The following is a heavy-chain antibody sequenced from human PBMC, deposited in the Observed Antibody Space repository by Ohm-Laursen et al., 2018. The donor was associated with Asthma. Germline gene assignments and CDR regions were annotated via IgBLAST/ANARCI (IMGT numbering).Heavy chain of an antibody. Sequence: SLRLSCAAPGFTFSSYSMNWVRQAPGKGLEWVSAISGSGGSTYYADSVKGRFTISRDNSKNTLYLQMNSLRAEDTAVYYCAKDGGSYLFDYWGQGTLVTVSS. V-gene: IGHV3-23*01. CDR3: AKDGGSYLFDY. CDR2: ISGSGGST. D-gene: IGHD1-26*01. J-gene: IGHJ4*02. CDR1: GFTFSSYS.